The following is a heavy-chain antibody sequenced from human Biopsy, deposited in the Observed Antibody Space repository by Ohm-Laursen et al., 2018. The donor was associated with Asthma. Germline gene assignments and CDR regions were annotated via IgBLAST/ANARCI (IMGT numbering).Heavy chain of an antibody. J-gene: IGHJ4*02. Sequence: SDTLSLTCRVSGGYTGSSDHHWAWIRQAPGKGLEWIGFVFWSGSTHYSRSLERRVSISIDTATNEFSMKLWSVTPADTAVYYCARGDSSNWSHYYFDYWGQGTLVTVSS. CDR1: GGYTGSSDHH. D-gene: IGHD3-22*01. V-gene: IGHV4-30-4*02. CDR2: VFWSGST. CDR3: ARGDSSNWSHYYFDY.